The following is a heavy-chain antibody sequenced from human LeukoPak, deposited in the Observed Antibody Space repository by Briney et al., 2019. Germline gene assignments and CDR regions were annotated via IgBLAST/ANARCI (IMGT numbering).Heavy chain of an antibody. CDR3: ARDGGTYCSSTSCHDLAFDI. CDR2: FFTHGST. D-gene: IGHD2-2*01. V-gene: IGHV4-4*07. CDR1: GGSISSSY. J-gene: IGHJ3*02. Sequence: SETLSLTCTVSGGSISSSYWSWIRQPAGKGLGWIGRFFTHGSTDYNPSLESRVTMSVDMSKNQFSLKLSSVTAADTAVYYCARDGGTYCSSTSCHDLAFDIWGQGTMVTVSS.